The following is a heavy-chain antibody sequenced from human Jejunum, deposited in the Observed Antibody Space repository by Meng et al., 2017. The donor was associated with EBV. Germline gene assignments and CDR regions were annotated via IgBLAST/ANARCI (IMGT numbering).Heavy chain of an antibody. CDR3: TRAGYYRFDY. CDR2: INPDGRTI. Sequence: VQLVDAGGGLVQPGGSLRLSCAASGFTLSDHWIHWVRQAPGEGLMWVSRINPDGRTINYGDSVKGRFTISRDNAKNTVYLQMNSLRAEDTAVYYCTRAGYYRFDYWGQGALVTVSS. CDR1: GFTLSDHW. V-gene: IGHV3-74*01. D-gene: IGHD1-26*01. J-gene: IGHJ4*02.